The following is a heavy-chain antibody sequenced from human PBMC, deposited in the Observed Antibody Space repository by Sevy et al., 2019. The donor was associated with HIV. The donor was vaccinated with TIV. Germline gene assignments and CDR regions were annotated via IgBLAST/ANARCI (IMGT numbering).Heavy chain of an antibody. CDR3: ARVRVVAADYYFDY. V-gene: IGHV3-11*06. J-gene: IGHJ4*02. CDR2: ISSGSRYT. D-gene: IGHD6-13*01. Sequence: GGSLRLSCAASGFSFSDYYMTWIRQDPGKGLEWVSYISSGSRYTNYADSVKGRFAISRDNAENSLYLQMSSLRAEDTAVYYCARVRVVAADYYFDYWGQGTLVTVSS. CDR1: GFSFSDYY.